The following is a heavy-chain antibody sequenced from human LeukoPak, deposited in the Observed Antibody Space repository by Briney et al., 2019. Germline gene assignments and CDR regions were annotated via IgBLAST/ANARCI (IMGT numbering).Heavy chain of an antibody. V-gene: IGHV3-21*01. J-gene: IGHJ4*02. CDR3: ARAGYYYDSSGYYVMTEIDY. D-gene: IGHD3-22*01. CDR2: ISSSSSYI. CDR1: GFTFSSYS. Sequence: GGSLRLSCAAPGFTFSSYSMNWVRQAPGKGLEWVSSISSSSSYIYYADSVKGRFTISRDNAKNSLYLQMNSLRAEDTAVYYCARAGYYYDSSGYYVMTEIDYWGQGTLVTVSS.